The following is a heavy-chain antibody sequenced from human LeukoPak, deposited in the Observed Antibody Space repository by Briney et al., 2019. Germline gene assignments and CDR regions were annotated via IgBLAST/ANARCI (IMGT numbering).Heavy chain of an antibody. CDR3: ARGPGITIFGVVDFGY. Sequence: SLRLSCAASGFTFSSYAMHWVRQAPGKGLEGVAVISYDGSNKYYADSVKGRFTISRDNSKNTLNMQMNSLRAEDPAVYYCARGPGITIFGVVDFGYWGQGTLVTVSS. CDR2: ISYDGSNK. J-gene: IGHJ4*02. V-gene: IGHV3-30-3*01. CDR1: GFTFSSYA. D-gene: IGHD3-3*01.